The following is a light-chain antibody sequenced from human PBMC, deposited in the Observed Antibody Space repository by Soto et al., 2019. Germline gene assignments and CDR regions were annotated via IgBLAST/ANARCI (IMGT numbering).Light chain of an antibody. CDR3: QLLRT. Sequence: DIQMTQSPSTLSASVGDTVNITCRSTQAIVTWLAWHQEKPRNAPKVLLSDASTLDSGVPSRFSRSGFRTEVTLIYNSVKADIFANDCRQLLRTFGQGTNVDIK. CDR2: DAS. V-gene: IGKV1-5*01. J-gene: IGKJ1*01. CDR1: QAIVTW.